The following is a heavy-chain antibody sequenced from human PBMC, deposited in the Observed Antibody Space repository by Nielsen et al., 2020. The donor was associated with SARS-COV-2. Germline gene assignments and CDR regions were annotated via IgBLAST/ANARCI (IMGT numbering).Heavy chain of an antibody. Sequence: SVKVSCKASGGTFSSYAISWVRQAPGQGLEWMGGIIPIFGTANYAQKFQGRVTITADESTSTAYMELSSLRSEDTAVYYCARDQSYGGNSLYYYYGMDVWGQGTTATVSS. D-gene: IGHD4-23*01. V-gene: IGHV1-69*13. CDR2: IIPIFGTA. CDR3: ARDQSYGGNSLYYYYGMDV. CDR1: GGTFSSYA. J-gene: IGHJ6*02.